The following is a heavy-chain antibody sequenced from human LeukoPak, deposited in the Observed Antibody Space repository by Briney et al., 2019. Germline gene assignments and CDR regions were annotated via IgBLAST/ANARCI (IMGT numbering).Heavy chain of an antibody. CDR3: ARPKGYDSSGYYYDAFDI. Sequence: GGSLRLSCAASGFTFSSYWMHWVRQAPGKGLGWVSRINSDGSSTSYADSVKGRFTISRDNAKNTLYLQMNSLRAEDTAVYYCARPKGYDSSGYYYDAFDIWGQGTMVTVSS. CDR2: INSDGSST. V-gene: IGHV3-74*01. CDR1: GFTFSSYW. J-gene: IGHJ3*02. D-gene: IGHD3-22*01.